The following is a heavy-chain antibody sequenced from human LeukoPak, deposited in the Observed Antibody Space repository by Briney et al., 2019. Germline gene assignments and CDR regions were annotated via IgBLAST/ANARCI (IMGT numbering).Heavy chain of an antibody. D-gene: IGHD5-12*01. CDR1: GGTFSSYA. V-gene: IGHV1-69*04. J-gene: IGHJ4*02. CDR3: ARDNPSFSGYDSYY. Sequence: ASVKVSCKASGGTFSSYAISWVRQAPGQGLEWMGRIIPILGIANYAQKFQGRVTITADKSTSTAYMELSSLRSEDTAVYYCARDNPSFSGYDSYYWGQGTLVTVSS. CDR2: IIPILGIA.